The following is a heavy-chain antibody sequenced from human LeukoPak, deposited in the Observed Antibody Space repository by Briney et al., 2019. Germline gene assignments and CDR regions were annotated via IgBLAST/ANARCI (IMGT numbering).Heavy chain of an antibody. J-gene: IGHJ4*02. CDR1: GFIVSGNY. CDR3: ARGNGFDY. Sequence: GGSLRLSCVASGFIVSGNYMSWVRQAPGEGLECVSVLYSGGNTYYADSVKGRFTISRDNSKNTLYLQMNNLRAGDTAVYYCARGNGFDYWGQGTLVTVSS. V-gene: IGHV3-53*01. CDR2: LYSGGNT.